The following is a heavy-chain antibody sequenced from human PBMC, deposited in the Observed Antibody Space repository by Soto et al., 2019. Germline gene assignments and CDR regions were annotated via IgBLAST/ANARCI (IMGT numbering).Heavy chain of an antibody. CDR1: GGSISSSSYY. J-gene: IGHJ4*01. D-gene: IGHD3-22*01. CDR3: ARLGGYYQAFDQ. Sequence: SETLSLTCTVSGGSISSSSYYWGWIRQPPGKGLEWIGSIYYTGTTSYNPSLKGRVTVSLDTSKKQFSLKLRSVTAADSAVYVCARLGGYYQAFDQWGQGALVTASS. V-gene: IGHV4-39*07. CDR2: IYYTGTT.